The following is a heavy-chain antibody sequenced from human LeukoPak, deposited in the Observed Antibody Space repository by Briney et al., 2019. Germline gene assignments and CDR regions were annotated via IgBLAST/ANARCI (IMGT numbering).Heavy chain of an antibody. J-gene: IGHJ4*02. CDR1: GFTFSNAW. D-gene: IGHD5-12*01. CDR2: IKSKTDGGTT. Sequence: GGSLRLSGAASGFTFSNAWMSWVRQAPGKGLEWVGRIKSKTDGGTTDYAAPVKGRFTISRDDSKNTLYLQMNSLKTEDTAVYYCTTSLSVATSTAGYWGQGTLVTVSS. CDR3: TTSLSVATSTAGY. V-gene: IGHV3-15*01.